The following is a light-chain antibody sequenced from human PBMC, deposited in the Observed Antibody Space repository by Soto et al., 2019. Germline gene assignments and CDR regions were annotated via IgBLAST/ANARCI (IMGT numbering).Light chain of an antibody. CDR2: EVS. CDR1: SSDVGGYNY. CDR3: SSYAGSLAVV. J-gene: IGLJ2*01. Sequence: QSVLTQPPSASGSPGQSVTISCTGTSSDVGGYNYVSWYQQYPGKAPKLMIYEVSKRPSGVPDRFSGSKSGNTASLTVSGLQAEDEADYYCSSYAGSLAVVFGGGTKLTVL. V-gene: IGLV2-8*01.